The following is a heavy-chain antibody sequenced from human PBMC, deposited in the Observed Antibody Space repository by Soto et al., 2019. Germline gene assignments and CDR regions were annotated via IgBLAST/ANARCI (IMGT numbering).Heavy chain of an antibody. J-gene: IGHJ6*02. CDR2: IWYDGSNK. V-gene: IGHV3-33*01. D-gene: IGHD3-10*01. CDR3: ARETFITMVRGVNYGMDV. Sequence: QVQLVESGGGVVQPGRSLRLSCAASGFTFSSDGMHWVRQATGKGLEWVAGIWYDGSNKYYADSVKGRFTISRDNSKNTLYLQMNSLRAEDTAVYYCARETFITMVRGVNYGMDVWGQGTTVTVSS. CDR1: GFTFSSDG.